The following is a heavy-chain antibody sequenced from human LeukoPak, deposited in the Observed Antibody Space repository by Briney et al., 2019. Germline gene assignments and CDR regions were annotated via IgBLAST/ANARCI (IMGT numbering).Heavy chain of an antibody. CDR1: GFTFSSYG. D-gene: IGHD2-15*01. CDR2: ISYDGSNK. J-gene: IGHJ4*02. Sequence: TGGSLRLSCAASGFTFSSYGMHWVRQAPGKGLEWVAVISYDGSNKYYADSVKGRFTISRDNSKNTLYLQMNSLRADDTAVCYCAKDAVVVVAASSSDYWGQGTLVIVSS. V-gene: IGHV3-30*18. CDR3: AKDAVVVVAASSSDY.